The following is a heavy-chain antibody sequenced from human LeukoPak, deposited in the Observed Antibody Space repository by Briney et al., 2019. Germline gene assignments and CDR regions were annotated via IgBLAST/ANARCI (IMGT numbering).Heavy chain of an antibody. Sequence: GGSLRLSCAASGFTSSSYSMNWVRQAPGKGLEWVSSISSSSSYIYYADSVKGRFTISRDNAKNSLYLQMNSLRAEDTAVYYCARESNYCSSTSCYTSVPDPIDYWGQGPWSPSPQ. CDR1: GFTSSSYS. J-gene: IGHJ4*02. D-gene: IGHD2-2*02. CDR2: ISSSSSYI. CDR3: ARESNYCSSTSCYTSVPDPIDY. V-gene: IGHV3-21*01.